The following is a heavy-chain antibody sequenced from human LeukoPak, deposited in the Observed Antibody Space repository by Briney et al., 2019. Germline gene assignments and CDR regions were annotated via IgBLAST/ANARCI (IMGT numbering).Heavy chain of an antibody. CDR3: AREHYSSSWIDY. D-gene: IGHD6-6*01. CDR1: GYTFTGYY. J-gene: IGHJ4*02. Sequence: ASVKVSCKASGYTFTGYYMHWVRQAPGQGLEWMGRINPNSGGTNYAQKFQGRVTMTRDTSISTAYMELRSLRSDDTAVYYCAREHYSSSWIDYWGQGTLVTVSS. CDR2: INPNSGGT. V-gene: IGHV1-2*06.